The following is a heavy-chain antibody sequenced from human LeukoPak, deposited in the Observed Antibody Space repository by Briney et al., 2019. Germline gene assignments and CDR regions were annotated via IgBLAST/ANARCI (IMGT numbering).Heavy chain of an antibody. J-gene: IGHJ4*02. Sequence: SETLSLTCTVSGGSISSYYGSWIRQPAGKGLEWIGRIYTSGSTNYNPSLKSRVTMSVDTSKNQFSLELSSVTAADTAVYYCARGAAAGLAFDYWGQGTLVTVSS. CDR2: IYTSGST. CDR1: GGSISSYY. D-gene: IGHD6-13*01. CDR3: ARGAAAGLAFDY. V-gene: IGHV4-4*07.